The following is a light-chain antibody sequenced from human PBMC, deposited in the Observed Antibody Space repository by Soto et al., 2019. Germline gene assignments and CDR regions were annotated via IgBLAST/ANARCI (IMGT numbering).Light chain of an antibody. CDR2: KAS. CDR3: QQLNSYPLT. V-gene: IGKV1-5*03. J-gene: IGKJ4*01. CDR1: QSISSW. Sequence: DIQMTQSPSTLSASVGDRVTITCRASQSISSWLAWYQQKPGKAPKLLIYKASNLKSGVPSRFSGSGSGTEFTLTISSLQPEDFAAYYCQQLNSYPLTFGGGTKVDIK.